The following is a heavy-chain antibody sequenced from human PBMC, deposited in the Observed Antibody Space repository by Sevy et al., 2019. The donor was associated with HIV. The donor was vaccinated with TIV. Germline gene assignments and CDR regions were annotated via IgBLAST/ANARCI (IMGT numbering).Heavy chain of an antibody. J-gene: IGHJ4*02. CDR1: GFTFGDYA. CDR3: TRAKAAAGPFDY. Sequence: GGSLRLSCTASGFTFGDYAMSWVRQAPGKGLEWVGFIRSKAYGGTTEYAGSVKGRFTISRDDSKSIAYLQMNSLKTEDTAVYYCTRAKAAAGPFDYWGQGTLVTVSS. V-gene: IGHV3-49*04. D-gene: IGHD6-13*01. CDR2: IRSKAYGGTT.